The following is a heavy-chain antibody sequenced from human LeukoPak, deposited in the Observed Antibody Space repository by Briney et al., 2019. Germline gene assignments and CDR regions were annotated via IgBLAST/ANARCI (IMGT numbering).Heavy chain of an antibody. CDR2: ISGYNGNT. V-gene: IGHV1-18*01. D-gene: IGHD6-13*01. CDR3: ASSMSIAAAGRGYYYGIDV. Sequence: ASVKVSCKASGYTFTSYGISWVRQAPGQGLEWMGWISGYNGNTNYAQKLQGRVTMTTDTSTSTAYMELRSLRSDDTAVYYCASSMSIAAAGRGYYYGIDVWGQGTTVTVSS. J-gene: IGHJ6*02. CDR1: GYTFTSYG.